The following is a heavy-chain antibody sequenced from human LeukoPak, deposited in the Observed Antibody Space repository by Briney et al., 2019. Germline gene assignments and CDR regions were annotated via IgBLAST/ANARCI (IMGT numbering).Heavy chain of an antibody. CDR1: GLTFSTYA. CDR3: AKRTPYSSGSYYFDY. Sequence: GGSLRLSCAASGLTFSTYAMSWVRQAPGKGLEWVSSISGSGGGTYYADSVKGRFTISGDNSKNSLFLQMNNLRAEDTAVYYCAKRTPYSSGSYYFDYWGQGTLVTVSS. D-gene: IGHD3-22*01. V-gene: IGHV3-23*01. CDR2: ISGSGGGT. J-gene: IGHJ4*02.